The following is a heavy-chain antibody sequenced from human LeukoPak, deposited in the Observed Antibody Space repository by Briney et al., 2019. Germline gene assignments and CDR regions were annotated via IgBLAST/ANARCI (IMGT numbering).Heavy chain of an antibody. CDR1: GYTFTSYY. CDR2: MNPNSGNT. V-gene: IGHV1-8*02. J-gene: IGHJ4*02. CDR3: ARLVDDDSGTYWFYFDS. Sequence: GASVKVSCKASGYTFTSYYMHWVRQATGQGLEWMGWMNPNSGNTGYAQKFQGRVTMTRNTSISTAYTELRSLRSDDTAVYYCARLVDDDSGTYWFYFDSWGQGTLVTVSS. D-gene: IGHD1-26*01.